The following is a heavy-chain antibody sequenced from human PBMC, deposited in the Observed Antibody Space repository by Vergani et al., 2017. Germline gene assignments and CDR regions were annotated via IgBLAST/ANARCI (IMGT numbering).Heavy chain of an antibody. J-gene: IGHJ6*03. D-gene: IGHD4-23*01. CDR2: IYYSGST. V-gene: IGHV4-30-4*01. CDR1: GGSISSGDYY. CDR3: ARDGGNCDYYYDYMDV. Sequence: QVQLQESGPGLVKPSQTLSLTCTVSGGSISSGDYYWSWIRQPPGKGLEWIGYIYYSGSTYYNPSLESRVTISVDTSKNQFSLKLSSVTAADTAVYYCARDGGNCDYYYDYMDVWGKGTTVTVSS.